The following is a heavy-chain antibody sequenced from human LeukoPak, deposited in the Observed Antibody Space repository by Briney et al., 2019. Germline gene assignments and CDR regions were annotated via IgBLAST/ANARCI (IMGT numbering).Heavy chain of an antibody. J-gene: IGHJ4*02. CDR3: VREGLECSGSSCQRAAFDY. D-gene: IGHD2-2*01. V-gene: IGHV3-74*01. CDR1: GFTFTTYW. CDR2: IKGDGSST. Sequence: GGSLRLSCAASGFTFTTYWMNWVRQVPGKGLVWVARIKGDGSSTRHADSMKGRFTISRDNAKNTLYLQMNSLRDEDTAVYYCVREGLECSGSSCQRAAFDYWGQGTLVTVSS.